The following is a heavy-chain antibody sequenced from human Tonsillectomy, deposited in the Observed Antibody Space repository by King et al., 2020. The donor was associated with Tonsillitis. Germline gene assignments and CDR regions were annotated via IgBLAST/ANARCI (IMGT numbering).Heavy chain of an antibody. J-gene: IGHJ6*02. CDR2: ISSSGSII. CDR1: GFTFSDYY. CDR3: GRAVPLYYYGMDV. V-gene: IGHV3-11*01. Sequence: QLVQSGGGLVKPGGSLRLSCAASGFTFSDYYMSWIRQAPGKGLEWVSYISSSGSIIDYADSVKGRFTISRDNAKNSLYLQMNSLRAEDTAVYYCGRAVPLYYYGMDVWGQGTTVTVSS.